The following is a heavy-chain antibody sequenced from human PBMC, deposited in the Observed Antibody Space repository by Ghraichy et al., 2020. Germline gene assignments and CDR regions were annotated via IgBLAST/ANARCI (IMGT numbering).Heavy chain of an antibody. CDR3: AKDSDSSSWWGYGMDV. CDR2: ISGSGGST. D-gene: IGHD6-13*01. CDR1: GFTFSSYA. J-gene: IGHJ6*02. Sequence: GESLNISCAASGFTFSSYAMSWVRQAPGKGLEWVSAISGSGGSTYYADSVKGRFTISRDNSKNTLYLQMNSLRAEDTAVYYCAKDSDSSSWWGYGMDVWGQGTTVTVSS. V-gene: IGHV3-23*01.